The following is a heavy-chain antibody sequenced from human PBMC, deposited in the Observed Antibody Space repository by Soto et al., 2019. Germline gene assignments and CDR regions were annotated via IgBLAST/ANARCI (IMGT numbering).Heavy chain of an antibody. Sequence: QVQLVESGGGVVQPGRSLRLSCAASGFTFSSYGMHWVRQAPGKGLEWVAVISYDGSNKYYADSVKGRFTISRDNSKNTLYLQMNSLRAEDTAVYYCAKDLAAQTIAYYYGIDVWGQGTTVTVSS. J-gene: IGHJ6*02. D-gene: IGHD2-21*01. CDR3: AKDLAAQTIAYYYGIDV. CDR1: GFTFSSYG. V-gene: IGHV3-30*18. CDR2: ISYDGSNK.